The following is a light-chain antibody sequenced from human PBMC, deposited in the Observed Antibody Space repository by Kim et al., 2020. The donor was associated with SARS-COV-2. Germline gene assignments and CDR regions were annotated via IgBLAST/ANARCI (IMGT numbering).Light chain of an antibody. CDR2: GKN. V-gene: IGLV3-19*01. CDR3: NSRDSSGNHWV. CDR1: SLRSYY. Sequence: ALGQTVRITCQGDSLRSYYASWYQQKPGQAPVLVIYGKNNRPSGIPDRFSGSSSGNTASLTITGVQAEDEADYYCNSRDSSGNHWVFGGGTKLTVL. J-gene: IGLJ3*02.